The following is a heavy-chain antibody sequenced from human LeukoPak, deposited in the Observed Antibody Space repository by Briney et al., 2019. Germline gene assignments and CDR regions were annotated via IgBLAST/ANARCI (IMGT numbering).Heavy chain of an antibody. CDR2: MHYSGDS. D-gene: IGHD1-1*01. Sequence: SETLSLTCTVSGNSISSFFWSWIRQPPGKGLEWIGSMHYSGDSKYNPSLRSRVSLSIDTSKQRFSLRLSSVTAADTAVYYCARDLELERNRWNYFESWGQGALVTVSS. CDR3: ARDLELERNRWNYFES. CDR1: GNSISSFF. V-gene: IGHV4-59*01. J-gene: IGHJ4*02.